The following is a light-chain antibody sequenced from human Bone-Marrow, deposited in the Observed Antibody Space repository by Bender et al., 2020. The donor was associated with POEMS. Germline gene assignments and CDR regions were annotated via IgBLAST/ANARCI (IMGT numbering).Light chain of an antibody. V-gene: IGLV1-47*01. CDR3: AVWDDSLNGWV. J-gene: IGLJ3*02. Sequence: QSVLTQPPSVSATPGQRVTISCSGSSSDIGSNFVYWYQQFPGTAPRLLIYGNDKRPSGVPDRFSGSKSGTSASLAISGLRSEDEADYYCAVWDDSLNGWVFGGGTRLTVL. CDR2: GND. CDR1: SSDIGSNF.